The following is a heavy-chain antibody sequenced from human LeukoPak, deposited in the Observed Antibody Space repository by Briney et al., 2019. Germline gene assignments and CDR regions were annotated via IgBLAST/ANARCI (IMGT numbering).Heavy chain of an antibody. CDR3: ARDLEYSSSRWFDP. CDR2: IYHSGST. D-gene: IGHD6-6*01. CDR1: GYSISSGYY. J-gene: IGHJ5*02. Sequence: PSETLSLTCAVSGYSISSGYYWGWIRQPPGKGLEWIGSIYHSGSTYYNPSLKSRVTISVDTSKNQFSLKLSSVTAADTAVYYCARDLEYSSSRWFDPWGQGTLVTVSS. V-gene: IGHV4-38-2*02.